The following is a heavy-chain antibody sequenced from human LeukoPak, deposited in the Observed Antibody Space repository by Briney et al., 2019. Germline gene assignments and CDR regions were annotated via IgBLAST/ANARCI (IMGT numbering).Heavy chain of an antibody. CDR3: ARYYYDSSGYYRND. D-gene: IGHD3-22*01. Sequence: SETLSLTCTVSGGSISSSSYYWGWIRQPPGKGLEWIGSIYYSGSTYYNPSLKSRVTISVDTSKNQFSLKLSSVTAAGTAVYYCARYYYDSSGYYRNDWGQGTLVTVSS. J-gene: IGHJ4*02. V-gene: IGHV4-39*01. CDR2: IYYSGST. CDR1: GGSISSSSYY.